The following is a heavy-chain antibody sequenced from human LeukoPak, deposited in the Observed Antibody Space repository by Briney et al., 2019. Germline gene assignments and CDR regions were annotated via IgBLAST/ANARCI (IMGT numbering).Heavy chain of an antibody. CDR2: IYTSGST. V-gene: IGHV4-4*07. CDR3: AREQGSQQYGNSWSFDY. Sequence: SETLSLTCNVSGGFISSYYLSWIRQPPGKGLEWIGRIYTSGSTYYNPSLKSRVTMSVDTSKNQFSLQLSSVTAADTAAYYCAREQGSQQYGNSWSFDYWGHGTLVTVSS. D-gene: IGHD6-13*01. J-gene: IGHJ4*01. CDR1: GGFISSYY.